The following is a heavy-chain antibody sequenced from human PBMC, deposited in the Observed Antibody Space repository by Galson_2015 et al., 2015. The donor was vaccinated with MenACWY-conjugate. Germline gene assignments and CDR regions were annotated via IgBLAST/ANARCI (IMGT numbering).Heavy chain of an antibody. V-gene: IGHV5-51*01. CDR2: IYPGDSDT. J-gene: IGHJ6*02. CDR3: ARAVAATYYYYAMDV. D-gene: IGHD6-19*01. Sequence: QSGAEVKKPGESLKISCTGSGYSFSTYWIAWVRQMPGKGLEWMGIIYPGDSDTRYSPSFQGQVTISADKSISTAYLQWSSLRASDTAMYYCARAVAATYYYYAMDVWGQGTTVTVSS. CDR1: GYSFSTYW.